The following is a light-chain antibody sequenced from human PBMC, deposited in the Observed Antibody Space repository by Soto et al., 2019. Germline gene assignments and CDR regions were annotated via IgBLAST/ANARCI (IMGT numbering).Light chain of an antibody. Sequence: DLQMTQSPSTLSASVGDRVTITCRASESITPRLACYQQRPGNAPNLLIYMASSLESGFPSRFSGSGSGTELTRTIIRLPPDDFATYYFQQYNSYPWTFGQGT. V-gene: IGKV1-5*03. CDR2: MAS. J-gene: IGKJ1*01. CDR1: ESITPR. CDR3: QQYNSYPWT.